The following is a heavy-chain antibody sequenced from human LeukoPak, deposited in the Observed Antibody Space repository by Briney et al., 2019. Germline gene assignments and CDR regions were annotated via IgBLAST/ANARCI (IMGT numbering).Heavy chain of an antibody. D-gene: IGHD2-15*01. CDR1: GGSISSYY. Sequence: SETLSLTCTVSGGSISSYYWSWIRQPPGKGLEWIGYIYYSGSTNYNPSLKSRVTISVDTSKNQFSLKLSSVTAADTAVYYCARVAAGNLFDYWGQGALVTVSS. CDR3: ARVAAGNLFDY. CDR2: IYYSGST. J-gene: IGHJ4*02. V-gene: IGHV4-59*01.